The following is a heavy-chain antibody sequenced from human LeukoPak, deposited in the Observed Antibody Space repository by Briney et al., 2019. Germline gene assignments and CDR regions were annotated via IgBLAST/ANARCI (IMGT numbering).Heavy chain of an antibody. V-gene: IGHV3-74*01. CDR3: AKDHYWSIDY. CDR2: IKGDGIST. Sequence: GGSLRLSCAASGFTFSSYSMNWVRQAPGQGLVWVSRIKGDGISTNYADSVKGRFTISRDIAKNTLYLQMNSLRAEDTGVYYCAKDHYWSIDYWGRGTLVTVSS. D-gene: IGHD3-3*01. J-gene: IGHJ4*02. CDR1: GFTFSSYS.